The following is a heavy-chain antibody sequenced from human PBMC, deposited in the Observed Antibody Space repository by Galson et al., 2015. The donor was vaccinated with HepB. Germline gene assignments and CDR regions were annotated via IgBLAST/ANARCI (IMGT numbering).Heavy chain of an antibody. V-gene: IGHV3-23*01. D-gene: IGHD6-13*01. CDR1: GFTFSSYG. J-gene: IGHJ4*02. Sequence: SLRLSCAASGFTFSSYGMHWVRQAPGKGLEWVSAISGSGGSTYYADSVKGRFTISRDNSKNTLYLQMNSLRAEDTAVYYCAKVADEQQLVPPFFDYWGQGTLVTVSS. CDR3: AKVADEQQLVPPFFDY. CDR2: ISGSGGST.